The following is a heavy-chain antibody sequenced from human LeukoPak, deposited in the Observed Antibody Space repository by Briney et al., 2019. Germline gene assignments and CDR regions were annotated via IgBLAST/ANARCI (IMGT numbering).Heavy chain of an antibody. V-gene: IGHV4-59*01. Sequence: SETLSLTCTVSGGSISSYYWSWIRQPPGKRLEWIGYIYYSGSTNYNPSLKSRVTISVDTSKNQFSLKLSSVTAADTAVYYCARVEVGATTESFDPWGQGTLVTVSS. D-gene: IGHD1-26*01. J-gene: IGHJ5*02. CDR1: GGSISSYY. CDR3: ARVEVGATTESFDP. CDR2: IYYSGST.